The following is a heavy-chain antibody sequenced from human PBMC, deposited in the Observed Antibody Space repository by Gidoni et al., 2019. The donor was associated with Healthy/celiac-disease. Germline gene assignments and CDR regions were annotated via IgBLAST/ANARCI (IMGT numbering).Heavy chain of an antibody. CDR1: GFTFSNAW. CDR3: TTNEGSSTSWPYYYYGMDV. V-gene: IGHV3-15*01. CDR2: IKSKTDGGTT. J-gene: IGHJ6*02. Sequence: EVQLVESGGGLVKPGGSLRLSCAASGFTFSNAWMSWVRQAPGKGLEWVGRIKSKTDGGTTDYAAPVKGRFTISRDDSKNTLYLQMNSLKTEDTAVYYCTTNEGSSTSWPYYYYGMDVWGQGTTVTVSS. D-gene: IGHD2-2*01.